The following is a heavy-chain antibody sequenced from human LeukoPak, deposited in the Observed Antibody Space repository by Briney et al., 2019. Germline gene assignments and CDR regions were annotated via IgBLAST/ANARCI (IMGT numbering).Heavy chain of an antibody. J-gene: IGHJ4*02. CDR1: GFTFSSYS. Sequence: GGSLRLFCAASGFTFSSYSMNWVRQAPGKGLEWVSYINSSSSTIYYAESVEGRFTISRDNAKNSLYLQMNSLGAEDTAVYYCARAHGDYYDSSGYYWGKGTLVTVS. CDR3: ARAHGDYYDSSGYY. V-gene: IGHV3-48*01. D-gene: IGHD3-22*01. CDR2: INSSSSTI.